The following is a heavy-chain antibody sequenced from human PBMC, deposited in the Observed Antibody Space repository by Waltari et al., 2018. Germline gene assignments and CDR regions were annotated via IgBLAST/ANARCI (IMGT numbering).Heavy chain of an antibody. J-gene: IGHJ4*02. CDR1: GGSISSYY. CDR3: ARGGWHYFDY. D-gene: IGHD3-22*01. Sequence: QVQLQESGPGLVKPSETLSLTCTVSGGSISSYYWSWIRQPPGKGLGWIGYIYHGGSTNYTPSLKSRVTISVDTSKNQFSLKLSSVTAADTAVYYCARGGWHYFDYWGQGTLVTVSS. CDR2: IYHGGST. V-gene: IGHV4-59*01.